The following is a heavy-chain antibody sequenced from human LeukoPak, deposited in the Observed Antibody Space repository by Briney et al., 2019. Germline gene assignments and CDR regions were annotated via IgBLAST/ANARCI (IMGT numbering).Heavy chain of an antibody. CDR1: GYTFTSYD. Sequence: ASVKVSCKAPGYTFTSYDINWVRQATGQGLEWMGWMNPNSGKTGYAQKFQGRVTMTRNTSISTAYMELSSLRSEDTAVYYCARGRSKNPASTPSLFDYWGQGTLVTVSS. D-gene: IGHD3-16*01. J-gene: IGHJ4*02. CDR3: ARGRSKNPASTPSLFDY. CDR2: MNPNSGKT. V-gene: IGHV1-8*01.